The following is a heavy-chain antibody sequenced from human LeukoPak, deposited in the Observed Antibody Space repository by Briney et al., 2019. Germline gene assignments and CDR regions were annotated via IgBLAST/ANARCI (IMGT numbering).Heavy chain of an antibody. V-gene: IGHV4-39*07. CDR3: ARGSVVKRAYYYYYGMDV. CDR1: GGSVSSGSYY. CDR2: INHSGST. Sequence: SETLSLTCTVSGGSVSSGSYYWSWIRQPPGKGLEWIGEINHSGSTNYNPSLKSRVTISVDTSKNQFSLKLSSVTAADTAVYYCARGSVVKRAYYYYYGMDVWGQGTTVTVSS. D-gene: IGHD2-15*01. J-gene: IGHJ6*02.